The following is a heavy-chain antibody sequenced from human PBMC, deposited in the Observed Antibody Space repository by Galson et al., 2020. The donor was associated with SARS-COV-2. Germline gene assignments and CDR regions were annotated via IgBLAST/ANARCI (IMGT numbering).Heavy chain of an antibody. J-gene: IGHJ4*02. D-gene: IGHD6-19*01. V-gene: IGHV3-48*03. CDR2: ISSDGSTI. CDR3: TCLGWYADH. Sequence: GESLKISCTASGFTFSDYELYLLRQAPEKGLEWGSYISSDGSTIYYADSLKGRFTVASDNAKNSLYLQMDMLRVEATADYYCTCLGWYADHWGQGTLVTVSS. CDR1: GFTFSDYE.